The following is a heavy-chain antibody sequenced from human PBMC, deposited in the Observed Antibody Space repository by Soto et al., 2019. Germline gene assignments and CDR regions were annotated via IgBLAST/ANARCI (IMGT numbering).Heavy chain of an antibody. CDR3: VKDTSTWASTYFDY. V-gene: IGHV3-23*01. CDR1: GFTFSSYA. D-gene: IGHD3-3*01. CDR2: ISVSGSTT. J-gene: IGHJ4*02. Sequence: EVQLLESGGGLVRPGGSLRLSCAASGFTFSSYAMSWVRQAPGKGLEWVSVISVSGSTTSHADFVEGRFTISRDNSKNKLYLQMNSLRAEDTAVYYCVKDTSTWASTYFDYWGQGTLVTVSS.